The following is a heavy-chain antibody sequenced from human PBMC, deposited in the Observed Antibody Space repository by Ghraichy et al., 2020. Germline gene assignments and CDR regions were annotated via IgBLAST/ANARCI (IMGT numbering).Heavy chain of an antibody. CDR2: IYYSGRT. Sequence: SETLSLTCTVSGGSISSSSYYWGWIRQPPGKGLEWIGSIYYSGRTHYNPSLKSRVTISKDTSKNQFSLKLSSVTAADTDVYYCVRHNYNWNDFHFHYYMDVWGKGTTVTVSS. J-gene: IGHJ6*03. V-gene: IGHV4-39*01. CDR1: GGSISSSSYY. D-gene: IGHD1-1*01. CDR3: VRHNYNWNDFHFHYYMDV.